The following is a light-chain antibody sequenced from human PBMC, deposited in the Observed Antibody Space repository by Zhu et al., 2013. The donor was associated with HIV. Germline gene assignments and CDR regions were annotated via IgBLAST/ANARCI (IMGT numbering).Light chain of an antibody. Sequence: EIVLTQSPGTLSLSPGERATLSCRASQSVSSSYLAWYQQKPGQAPRVLIYDASNRATGIPARFSGSGSGTDFTLTISSLESEDFAIYYCQHRSSWSLTFGGGTKVEIK. CDR3: QHRSSWSLT. CDR1: QSVSSSY. J-gene: IGKJ4*01. V-gene: IGKV3D-20*02. CDR2: DAS.